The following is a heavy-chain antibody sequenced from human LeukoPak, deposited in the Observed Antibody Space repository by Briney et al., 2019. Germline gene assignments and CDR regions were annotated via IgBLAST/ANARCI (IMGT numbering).Heavy chain of an antibody. Sequence: SETLSLTCTVSGGSISSYYWSRIRQPPGKGLEWIGYIYYSGSTNYNPSLKSRVTISVDTSKNQFSLKLSSVTAADTAVYYCARDSGDWFDPWGQGTLVTVSS. J-gene: IGHJ5*02. V-gene: IGHV4-59*01. CDR3: ARDSGDWFDP. CDR1: GGSISSYY. CDR2: IYYSGST. D-gene: IGHD3-10*01.